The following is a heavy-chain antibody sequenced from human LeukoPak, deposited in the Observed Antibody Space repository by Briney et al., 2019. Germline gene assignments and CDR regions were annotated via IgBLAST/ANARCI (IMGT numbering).Heavy chain of an antibody. CDR2: IYYTGST. CDR3: ARLSKGRYFDYIFDY. V-gene: IGHV4-39*01. J-gene: IGHJ4*02. Sequence: SETLSLTCTVSGGSGDSVSSSTYYWGWIRQPPGKGLEWRGNIYYTGSTYYNPSLKSRVTMSADTSKNQFSLKVSSVTAADTAVYYCARLSKGRYFDYIFDYWGQGTLVTVSS. D-gene: IGHD3-9*01. CDR1: GGSGDSVSSSTYY.